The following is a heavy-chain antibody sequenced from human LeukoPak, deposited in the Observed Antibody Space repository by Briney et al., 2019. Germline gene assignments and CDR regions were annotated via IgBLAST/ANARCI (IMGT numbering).Heavy chain of an antibody. J-gene: IGHJ4*02. CDR2: INHSGST. CDR3: ARVRLTFAYYYDSSGYYYDY. D-gene: IGHD3-22*01. V-gene: IGHV4-34*01. CDR1: GGSFSGYY. Sequence: SETLSLTCAVYGGSFSGYYWSWIRQPPGKGLEWIGEINHSGSTNYNPSLKSRVTISVDTSKNQFSLKLSSVTAADTAVYYCARVRLTFAYYYDSSGYYYDYWGQGTLVTVSS.